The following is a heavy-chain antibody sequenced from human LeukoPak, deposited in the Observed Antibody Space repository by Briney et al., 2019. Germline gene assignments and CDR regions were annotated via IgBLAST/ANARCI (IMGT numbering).Heavy chain of an antibody. CDR1: GFTLRNYG. D-gene: IGHD3-22*01. Sequence: LVESGGGVVQPGRSLRLSCAASGFTLRNYGFHWVRQAPGQGLEWVAVISYHGSSQDYADSVKGRFTISSDSSKNTLYLQMNSLRAEDTAVYYCARKEVSPAEYFQHWGQGTLVTVSS. J-gene: IGHJ1*01. CDR2: ISYHGSSQ. V-gene: IGHV3-30*03. CDR3: ARKEVSPAEYFQH.